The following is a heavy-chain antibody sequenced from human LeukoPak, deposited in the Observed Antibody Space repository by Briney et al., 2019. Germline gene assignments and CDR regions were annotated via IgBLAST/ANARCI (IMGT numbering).Heavy chain of an antibody. Sequence: GGSLRLSCTASGVTFSSYWMHWVRQAPGKGLVWVSRINSDGGSTSYADSVKGRFTISRDNAKNTLYLQMNSLRAEDTAVYYCARRIQGMAPYYFDYWGQGTLVTVPS. V-gene: IGHV3-74*01. J-gene: IGHJ4*02. CDR1: GVTFSSYW. CDR3: ARRIQGMAPYYFDY. D-gene: IGHD5-24*01. CDR2: INSDGGST.